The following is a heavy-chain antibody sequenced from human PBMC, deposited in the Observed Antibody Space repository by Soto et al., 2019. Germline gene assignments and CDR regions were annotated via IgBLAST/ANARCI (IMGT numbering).Heavy chain of an antibody. Sequence: SETLSLTCTVSGGSISSGGYYWSWIRQHPGKGLEWIGYIYYSGSTYYNPSLKSRVTISVDTSKNQFSLKLSSVTAADTAVYYCAREQADYDYVWGSYRYTPWFDPWGQGTLVTVSS. CDR3: AREQADYDYVWGSYRYTPWFDP. CDR1: GGSISSGGYY. CDR2: IYYSGST. V-gene: IGHV4-31*03. J-gene: IGHJ5*02. D-gene: IGHD3-16*02.